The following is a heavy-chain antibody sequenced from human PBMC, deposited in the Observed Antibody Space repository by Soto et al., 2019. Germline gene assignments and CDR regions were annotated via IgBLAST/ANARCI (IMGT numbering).Heavy chain of an antibody. Sequence: QVQLVQSGAAVKKPGSSVKVSCKASGGTFSSYAISWVRQAPGQGLEWMGGIIPIFGTANYAQKFQGRVTITADESTSTAYMELSSLRSEDTAVYYCARELPIAARPDYYYYYGMDVWGQGTTVTVSS. CDR1: GGTFSSYA. CDR2: IIPIFGTA. J-gene: IGHJ6*02. V-gene: IGHV1-69*12. CDR3: ARELPIAARPDYYYYYGMDV. D-gene: IGHD6-6*01.